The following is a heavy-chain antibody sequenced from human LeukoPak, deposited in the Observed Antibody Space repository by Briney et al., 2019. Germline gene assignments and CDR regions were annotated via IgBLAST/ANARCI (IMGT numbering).Heavy chain of an antibody. CDR3: ARDLYCSSTSCPLGKYYYYGMDV. CDR1: GYTLTELS. CDR2: FDPEDGET. Sequence: ASVKVSCKVSGYTLTELSMHWVRQAPGKGLEWMGGFDPEDGETIYAQKFQGRVTMTEDTSTDTAYMEPRSLRSDDTAVYYCARDLYCSSTSCPLGKYYYYGMDVWGQGTTVTVSS. D-gene: IGHD2-2*01. V-gene: IGHV1-24*01. J-gene: IGHJ6*02.